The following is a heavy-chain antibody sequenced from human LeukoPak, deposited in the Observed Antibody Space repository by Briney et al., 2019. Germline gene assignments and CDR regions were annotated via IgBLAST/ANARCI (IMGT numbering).Heavy chain of an antibody. Sequence: SETLSLTCAVYGGSFSGYYWSWIRQPPGKGLEWIGEINHSGSTNYNPSLKSRVTISVDTSKNQFSLKLSSVTAADTAVYYCARDLDHYDFWSGYYRFDYWGQGTLVTVSS. D-gene: IGHD3-3*01. J-gene: IGHJ4*02. V-gene: IGHV4-34*01. CDR1: GGSFSGYY. CDR2: INHSGST. CDR3: ARDLDHYDFWSGYYRFDY.